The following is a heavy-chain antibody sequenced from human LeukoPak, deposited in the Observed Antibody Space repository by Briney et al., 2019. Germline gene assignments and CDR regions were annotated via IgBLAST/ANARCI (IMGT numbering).Heavy chain of an antibody. CDR2: IIPIFGTA. V-gene: IGHV1-69*01. Sequence: SVKVSCKASGGTFSSYAISWVRQAPGQGLEWMGGIIPIFGTANYAQKFQGRVTITADESTSTAYMELSSLRSEDTAVYYCARYWERELPGAFDIWGQGTMVTVSS. CDR1: GGTFSSYA. CDR3: ARYWERELPGAFDI. J-gene: IGHJ3*02. D-gene: IGHD1-7*01.